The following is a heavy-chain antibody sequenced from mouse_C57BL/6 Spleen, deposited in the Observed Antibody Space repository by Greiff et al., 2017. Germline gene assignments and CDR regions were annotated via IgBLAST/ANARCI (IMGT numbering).Heavy chain of an antibody. CDR2: IHPSDSDT. D-gene: IGHD1-1*01. V-gene: IGHV1-74*01. J-gene: IGHJ3*01. Sequence: QVQLQQPGAELVKPGASVKVSCKASGYTFTSYWMHWVKQRPGQGLEWIGRIHPSDSDTNYNQKFKGKATLTVDKSSSTAYMQLSSLTSEDSAVYYCAMGYYVSSPWFAYWGQGTLVTVSA. CDR1: GYTFTSYW. CDR3: AMGYYVSSPWFAY.